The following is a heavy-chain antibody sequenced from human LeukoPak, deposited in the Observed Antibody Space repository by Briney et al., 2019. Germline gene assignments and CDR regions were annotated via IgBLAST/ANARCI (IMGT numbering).Heavy chain of an antibody. Sequence: SGTLSLTCTVSGGSISSSSYYWGWIRQPPGKGLEWIGSIYYSGSTYCNPSLKSRVTISVDTSKNQFSLKLSSVTAADTAVYYCARIVSTWYYGMDVWGQGTTVTVSS. CDR2: IYYSGST. J-gene: IGHJ6*02. CDR3: ARIVSTWYYGMDV. D-gene: IGHD3-16*02. CDR1: GGSISSSSYY. V-gene: IGHV4-39*01.